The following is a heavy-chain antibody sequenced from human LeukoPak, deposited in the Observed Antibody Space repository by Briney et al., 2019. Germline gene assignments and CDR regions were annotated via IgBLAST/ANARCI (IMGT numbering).Heavy chain of an antibody. Sequence: PSATLSLTCAVSGYSISSGYYWGWIRQPPGKGLGWIGSIYHSGSTYYNPSLKSRVTISVDTSKNQFSLKLSSVTAADTAVYYCARAGRWLQFMGFWGQGTTVTVSS. J-gene: IGHJ3*01. CDR3: ARAGRWLQFMGF. V-gene: IGHV4-38-2*01. D-gene: IGHD5-24*01. CDR1: GYSISSGYY. CDR2: IYHSGST.